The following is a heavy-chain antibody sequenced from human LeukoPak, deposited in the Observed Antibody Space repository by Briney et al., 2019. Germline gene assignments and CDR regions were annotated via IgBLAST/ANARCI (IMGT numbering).Heavy chain of an antibody. Sequence: PGRSLRLSCEASRFSLSGYGMHWVRQAPGKGLEWVALIWSAGTNEFYADAVKGRFTISRDNSKNIVHLHMNSLRGDDTALYYCAREVLRGYGMDVWGQGTTVTVSS. D-gene: IGHD3-16*01. CDR3: AREVLRGYGMDV. CDR2: IWSAGTNE. CDR1: RFSLSGYG. J-gene: IGHJ6*02. V-gene: IGHV3-33*01.